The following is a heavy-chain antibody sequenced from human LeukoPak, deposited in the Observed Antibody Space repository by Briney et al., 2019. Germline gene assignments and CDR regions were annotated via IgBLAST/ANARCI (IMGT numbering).Heavy chain of an antibody. Sequence: GGSLSLSCAASGFTFSYFFMRRVGKAPCEGLDWLSYISGSGTNQHYGDSVRGRFTISRGNAENSLSLQMDSLRAEDTAVYCCARPVPPNYFYYMDGWGKGTTVTVSS. V-gene: IGHV3-11*01. CDR1: GFTFSYFF. J-gene: IGHJ6*03. CDR3: ARPVPPNYFYYMDG. D-gene: IGHD2-2*01. CDR2: ISGSGTNQ.